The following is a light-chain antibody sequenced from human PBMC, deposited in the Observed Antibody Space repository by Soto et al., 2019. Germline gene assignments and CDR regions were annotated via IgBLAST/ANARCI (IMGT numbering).Light chain of an antibody. CDR3: SSFAGNNNLV. Sequence: QSALTQPPSASGSPGQSVTISCTGNSSDVGGYNYVSWYQQHPDKAPKLMISEVSKRPSGVPDRFSGSKSGKTASLTVSGLQAEDEADYYCSSFAGNNNLVFGGGTKVTVL. J-gene: IGLJ2*01. CDR2: EVS. CDR1: SSDVGGYNY. V-gene: IGLV2-8*01.